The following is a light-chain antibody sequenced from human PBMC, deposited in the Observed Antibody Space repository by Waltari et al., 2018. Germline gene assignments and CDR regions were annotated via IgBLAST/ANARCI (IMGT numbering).Light chain of an antibody. CDR1: QDISVF. J-gene: IGKJ3*01. CDR3: QQYDDLPPFT. CDR2: DAS. Sequence: DIQMTQSPSSLSASLGDRVTITCQASQDISVFLNWYQQKQGEAPNLLIYDASILQAGVPSRFSGGGSGTDFTLTISSLQPEDVATYYCQQYDDLPPFTFGPGTKVDL. V-gene: IGKV1-33*01.